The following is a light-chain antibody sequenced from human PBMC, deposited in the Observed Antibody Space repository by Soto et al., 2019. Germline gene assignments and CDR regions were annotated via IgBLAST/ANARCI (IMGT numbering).Light chain of an antibody. V-gene: IGKV3-20*01. CDR2: GAS. J-gene: IGKJ2*01. Sequence: EIVLTQSPGTLSLSPGDRATLSCRASESVSSTYLAWYQQKPGQAPRLLIYGASSRASGIPDRFSGSGSGTDFTLTISSLQPEDFATYYCLQDYNYPVTFGQGTKLEIK. CDR1: ESVSSTY. CDR3: LQDYNYPVT.